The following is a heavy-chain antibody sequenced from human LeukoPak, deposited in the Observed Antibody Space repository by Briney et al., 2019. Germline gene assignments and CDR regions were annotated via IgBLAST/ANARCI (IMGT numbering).Heavy chain of an antibody. CDR2: IRHDGSNK. V-gene: IGHV3-30*02. D-gene: IGHD6-19*01. CDR1: RFTFSRYD. J-gene: IGHJ4*02. CDR3: AKERFGLPRYSSGWTYSYYFDY. Sequence: GGSLGLSCGACRFTFSRYDMHSATQPPAKGLEGGTFIRHDGSNKYYADAVKGRVTSSRDNSKNTLYLQMNSLRAEDTAVYYCAKERFGLPRYSSGWTYSYYFDYWGQGTLVTVSS.